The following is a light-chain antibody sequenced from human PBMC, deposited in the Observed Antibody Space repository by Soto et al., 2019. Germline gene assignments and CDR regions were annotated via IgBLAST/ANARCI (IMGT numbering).Light chain of an antibody. CDR3: AAWDDSLSGYV. J-gene: IGLJ1*01. CDR1: SSNIGSNY. CDR2: RNN. Sequence: QSVLTQPPSASGTPGQRVTISCSGSSSNIGSNYVYWYQQLPGTAPKLLIYRNNQRPSGGPDRFSGSESGTSASLAISGLRSEDEADYYCAAWDDSLSGYVFGTGTKLTVL. V-gene: IGLV1-47*01.